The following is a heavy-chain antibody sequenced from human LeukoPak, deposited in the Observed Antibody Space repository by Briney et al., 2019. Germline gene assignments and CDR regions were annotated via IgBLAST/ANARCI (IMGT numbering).Heavy chain of an antibody. J-gene: IGHJ4*02. V-gene: IGHV4-34*01. CDR3: ARGQGARGFDY. CDR2: INHSGST. CDR1: GGSFSGYY. Sequence: TSETLSLTCAVYGGSFSGYYWSWIRQPPGKGLEWIGEINHSGSTNYNPSLKSRVTISVDTSKNQFSLKLSSVTAADTAVYYCARGQGARGFDYWGQGTLVTVSS.